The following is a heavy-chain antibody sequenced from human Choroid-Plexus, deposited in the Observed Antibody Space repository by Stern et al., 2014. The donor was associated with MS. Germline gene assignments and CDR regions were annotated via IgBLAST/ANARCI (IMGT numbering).Heavy chain of an antibody. V-gene: IGHV3-30*18. CDR1: GFTFGSCA. J-gene: IGHJ5*02. CDR3: AKDRQYLTYFFVH. Sequence: VHLVESGGGVVQPGRPLRLSCVASGFTFGSCAMNWVRQAPGKGLEWVAGVSYDGSNKYYADSVKGRFTISRENSQNTLYMQMSSLRPEDTAVYYCAKDRQYLTYFFVHRGQGSLVTVSS. CDR2: VSYDGSNK. D-gene: IGHD2/OR15-2a*01.